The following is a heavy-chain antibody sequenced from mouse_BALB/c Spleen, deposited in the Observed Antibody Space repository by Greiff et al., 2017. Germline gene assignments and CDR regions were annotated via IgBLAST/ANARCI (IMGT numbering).Heavy chain of an antibody. D-gene: IGHD2-4*01. CDR2: IWGDGST. CDR3: ARDHQAYYDGFDV. Sequence: VQLQQSGPGLVAPSQSLSITCTVSGFSLTGYGVNWVRQPPGKGLEWLGMIWGDGSTDYNSALKSRLSISKDNSKSQVFLKMNSLQTDDTARYYCARDHQAYYDGFDVWGAGTTVTVSS. CDR1: GFSLTGYG. J-gene: IGHJ1*01. V-gene: IGHV2-6-7*01.